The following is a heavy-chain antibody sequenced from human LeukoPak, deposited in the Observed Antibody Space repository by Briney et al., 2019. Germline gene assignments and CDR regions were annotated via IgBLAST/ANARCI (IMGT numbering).Heavy chain of an antibody. D-gene: IGHD6-6*01. Sequence: PGGSLRLSCAASGFTFSSYSMNWVRQAPGKGLEWVSSISSSSSYIYYADSVKGRFTISRDNAKNSLYLQMNSLRAEDTAVYYCASDPYSSSAFDNWGQGTLVTVSS. J-gene: IGHJ4*02. V-gene: IGHV3-21*01. CDR3: ASDPYSSSAFDN. CDR2: ISSSSSYI. CDR1: GFTFSSYS.